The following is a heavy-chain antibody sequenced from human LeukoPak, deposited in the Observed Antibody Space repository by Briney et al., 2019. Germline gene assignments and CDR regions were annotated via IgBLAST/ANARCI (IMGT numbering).Heavy chain of an antibody. CDR1: GYTFTSYD. V-gene: IGHV1-8*01. J-gene: IGHJ4*02. CDR2: MNPNSGNT. D-gene: IGHD1-20*01. CDR3: VAQGDNWNAYESLGYFDY. Sequence: ASVKASSKASGYTFTSYDINWVRQATSHRLGWMGWMNPNSGNTGYAKNFQGRVTMTRNTSISTAYMELSSLRSEDTAVYDCVAQGDNWNAYESLGYFDYWGQGTLVTVSS.